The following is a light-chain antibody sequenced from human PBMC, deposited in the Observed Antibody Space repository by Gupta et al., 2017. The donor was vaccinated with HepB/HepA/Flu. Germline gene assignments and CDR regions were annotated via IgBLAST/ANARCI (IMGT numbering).Light chain of an antibody. CDR2: AAS. CDR3: QQRYTSPET. V-gene: IGKV1-39*01. Sequence: DIKMTQSPSSLAASVGDRVTISCRASQSISSYLNWYQQKPGQAPRLLIYAASSLHSGVPARFSGSGSGTEFTLTISSLQSDDFAIYYCQQRYTSPETFGQGTKVEI. CDR1: QSISSY. J-gene: IGKJ1*01.